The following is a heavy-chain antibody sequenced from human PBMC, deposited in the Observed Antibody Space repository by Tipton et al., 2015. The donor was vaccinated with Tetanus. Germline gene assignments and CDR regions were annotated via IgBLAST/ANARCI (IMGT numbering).Heavy chain of an antibody. Sequence: SLRLSCAASGFSLSDYWMSWIRQTPGKGLEWVAYISASGHPIFYTDSAKGRFTISTDSTKNHLYLQMNSLRVEDTGLYFCARDNYDSKDFSDYWGQGTLITVSS. CDR2: ISASGHPI. J-gene: IGHJ4*02. D-gene: IGHD3-3*01. V-gene: IGHV3-11*01. CDR1: GFSLSDYW. CDR3: ARDNYDSKDFSDY.